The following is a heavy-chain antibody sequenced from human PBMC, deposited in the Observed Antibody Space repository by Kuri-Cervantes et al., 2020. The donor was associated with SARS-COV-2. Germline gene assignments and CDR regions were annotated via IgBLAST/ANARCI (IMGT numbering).Heavy chain of an antibody. CDR1: GFTVSSYA. V-gene: IGHV3-23*01. J-gene: IGHJ4*02. D-gene: IGHD3-22*01. CDR2: ISGSGGSA. Sequence: GESLKISCAASGFTVSSYAMSWVRQAPGKGLEWVSTISGSGGSAYYVDSVMGRFTISRDNSKNTLYLQMNSLRAEDTAIYYCTTYESTGYYYDYWGQGTLVT. CDR3: TTYESTGYYYDY.